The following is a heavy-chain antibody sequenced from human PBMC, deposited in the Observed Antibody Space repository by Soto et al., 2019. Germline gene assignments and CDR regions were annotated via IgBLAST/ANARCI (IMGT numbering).Heavy chain of an antibody. CDR3: ARESGEEEWEPLGGAFDI. CDR1: GFTFSSYG. J-gene: IGHJ3*02. V-gene: IGHV3-33*01. CDR2: IWYDGSNK. Sequence: PGGSLRLSCAASGFTFSSYGMHWVRQAPGKGLEWVAVIWYDGSNKYYADSVKGRFTISRDNSKNTLYLQMNSLRAEDTAVYYCARESGEEEWEPLGGAFDIWGQGTMVTVSS. D-gene: IGHD1-26*01.